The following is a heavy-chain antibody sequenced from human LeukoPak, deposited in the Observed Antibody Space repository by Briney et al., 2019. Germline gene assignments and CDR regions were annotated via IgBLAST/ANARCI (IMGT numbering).Heavy chain of an antibody. Sequence: GRSLRLSCAASGFTFSSYGMHWVRQAPGKGLEWVAVIWYDASNRYYADSVKGRFTISRDNSKNTLYLQMNSLRAEDTAVYYCARVGQQLTRGGVDYWGQGTLVTVSS. CDR3: ARVGQQLTRGGVDY. J-gene: IGHJ4*02. CDR2: IWYDASNR. V-gene: IGHV3-33*01. D-gene: IGHD6-13*01. CDR1: GFTFSSYG.